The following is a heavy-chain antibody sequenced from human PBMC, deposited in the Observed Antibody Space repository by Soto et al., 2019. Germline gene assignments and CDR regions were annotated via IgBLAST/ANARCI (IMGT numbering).Heavy chain of an antibody. CDR2: ISYSGST. V-gene: IGHV4-59*01. Sequence: SETLSLTCTVSGGSSGNYYWSWIRQPPGKGLEWIGYISYSGSTNYNPSLKSRGTISQDTSKKQFSLKLSSVTAADTAVYYRARGSDGDYSDYWGQGTLVTVSS. CDR3: ARGSDGDYSDY. D-gene: IGHD3-16*01. J-gene: IGHJ4*02. CDR1: GGSSGNYY.